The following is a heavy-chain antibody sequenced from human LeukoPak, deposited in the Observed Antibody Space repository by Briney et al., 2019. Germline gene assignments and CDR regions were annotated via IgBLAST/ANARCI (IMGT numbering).Heavy chain of an antibody. CDR3: AGMPVGGLRQFDS. J-gene: IGHJ4*02. Sequence: PSGTLSLTCTVSGDSINKYYWSWIRQPPWKGLEWIAYIYYTGDTNYSPSLKSRVAISIDTSKNQFSLKLTSVTAADTAVYFCAGMPVGGLRQFDSWGQGALVTVSS. D-gene: IGHD6-19*01. V-gene: IGHV4-59*03. CDR2: IYYTGDT. CDR1: GDSINKYY.